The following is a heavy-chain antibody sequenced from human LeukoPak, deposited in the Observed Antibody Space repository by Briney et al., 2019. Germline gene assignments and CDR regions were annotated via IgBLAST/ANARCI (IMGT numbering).Heavy chain of an antibody. CDR2: INAGNGNT. V-gene: IGHV1-3*01. J-gene: IGHJ4*02. CDR1: GYTFTSYA. CDR3: AMDYGDYRAFDY. D-gene: IGHD4-17*01. Sequence: ASVKVSCKASGYTFTSYAMHWVRQAPGQRLEWRGWINAGNGNTKYSQKFQGRVTITRDTSASTAYMELSSLRSEDTAVYYCAMDYGDYRAFDYWGQGTLVTVSS.